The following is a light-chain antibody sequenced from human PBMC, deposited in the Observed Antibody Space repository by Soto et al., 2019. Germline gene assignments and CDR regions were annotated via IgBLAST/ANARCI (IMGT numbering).Light chain of an antibody. CDR1: QDIRNY. CDR2: DAS. CDR3: QQLRSYPST. V-gene: IGKV1-9*01. Sequence: IQLPQSLSSLSASVGARFTVTRRASQDIRNYLAWYQQKPGKAPKLLICDASTLYSGVPSRFSGSGSGTDFTLTISGLQPEDFAAYYCQQLRSYPSTFGGGTKVDIK. J-gene: IGKJ4*01.